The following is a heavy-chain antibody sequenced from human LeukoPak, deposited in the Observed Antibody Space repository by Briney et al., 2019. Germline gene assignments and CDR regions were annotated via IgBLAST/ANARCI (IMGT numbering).Heavy chain of an antibody. CDR1: GGSISSSNW. D-gene: IGHD4-17*01. CDR3: ARAAAVTTDPLDY. V-gene: IGHV4-4*02. CDR2: IYHSGST. J-gene: IGHJ4*02. Sequence: PSEILSLTCAVSGGSISSSNWWSWVRQPPGKGLEWIGEIYHSGSTTYNPSLKSRVTISVDKSKNQFSLKLSSVTAADTAVYYCARAAAVTTDPLDYWGQGTLVTVSS.